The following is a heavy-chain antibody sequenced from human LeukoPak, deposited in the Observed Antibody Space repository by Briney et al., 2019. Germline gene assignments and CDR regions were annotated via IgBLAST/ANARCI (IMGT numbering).Heavy chain of an antibody. CDR1: GYTFTSYG. Sequence: ASVKVSCKASGYTFTSYGISWVRQAPGQGLEWMGWISAYNGNTNYAQKLQGRVTMTTDTSTSTAYMELRSLRSDDTAVYYCARDTNRYYYDSSGNFDYWGQGTLVTVSS. CDR2: ISAYNGNT. V-gene: IGHV1-18*01. D-gene: IGHD3-22*01. J-gene: IGHJ4*02. CDR3: ARDTNRYYYDSSGNFDY.